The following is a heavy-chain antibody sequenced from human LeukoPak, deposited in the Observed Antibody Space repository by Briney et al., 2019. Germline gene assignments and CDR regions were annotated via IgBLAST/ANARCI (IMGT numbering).Heavy chain of an antibody. D-gene: IGHD3-22*01. CDR3: ARIDTYYYDSSGYYSAFDI. CDR1: GFTFDNYG. J-gene: IGHJ3*02. CDR2: INWNGGST. V-gene: IGHV3-20*04. Sequence: AGSLTLSCAASGFTFDNYGMSWVRQAPGKGLEWVSGINWNGGSTGYADSVKGRFTISRDNAKNSLYLQMNSLRAEDTALYYCARIDTYYYDSSGYYSAFDIWGEGALVTVSS.